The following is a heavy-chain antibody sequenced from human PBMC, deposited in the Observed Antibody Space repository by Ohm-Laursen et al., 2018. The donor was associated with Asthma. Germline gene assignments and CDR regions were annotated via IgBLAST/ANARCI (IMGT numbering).Heavy chain of an antibody. V-gene: IGHV4-39*01. CDR2: ISYSGTP. D-gene: IGHD1-1*01. CDR3: LRSRTRGAFDY. CDR1: GDPISDTYT. Sequence: SEALSLTCTVSGDPISDTYTWGWVRQPPGKWLEYIGTISYSGTPYDNPSLRSGVTISVDTSKNQFSRKEGSVTAADTAVYYCLRSRTRGAFDYWGQGRLVTVSS. J-gene: IGHJ4*02.